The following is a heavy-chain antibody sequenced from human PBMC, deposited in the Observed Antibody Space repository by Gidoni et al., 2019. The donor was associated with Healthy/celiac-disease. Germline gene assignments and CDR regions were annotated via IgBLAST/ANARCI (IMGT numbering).Heavy chain of an antibody. CDR1: GFTFSSYD. CDR2: IGTAGDT. V-gene: IGHV3-13*01. Sequence: EVQLVESGGGLVQHGGSLRLSCAASGFTFSSYDLHWVRQATGKGLEWVSAIGTAGDTYYPGSVKGRFTISRENAKNSLYLQMNSLRAEDTAVYYCARESGIAAAGFDYWGQGTLVTVSS. J-gene: IGHJ4*02. CDR3: ARESGIAAAGFDY. D-gene: IGHD6-13*01.